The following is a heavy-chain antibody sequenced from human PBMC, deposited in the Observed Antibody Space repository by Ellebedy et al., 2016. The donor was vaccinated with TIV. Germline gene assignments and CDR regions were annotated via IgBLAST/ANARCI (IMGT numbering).Heavy chain of an antibody. D-gene: IGHD6-13*01. CDR2: ISYDGSNK. J-gene: IGHJ6*02. Sequence: PGGSLRLSCAASGFTFSSYGMHWVRQAPGKGLEWVAVISYDGSNKYYADSVKGRFTISRDNSKNTLYLQMNSLRAEDTAVYYCARDPFRVAAAWFGMDVWGQGTTVTVSS. V-gene: IGHV3-30*06. CDR3: ARDPFRVAAAWFGMDV. CDR1: GFTFSSYG.